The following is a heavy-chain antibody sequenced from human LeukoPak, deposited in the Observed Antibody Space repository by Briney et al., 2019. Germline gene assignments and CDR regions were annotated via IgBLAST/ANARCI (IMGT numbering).Heavy chain of an antibody. CDR3: ARDLTTQSRREGIFDY. CDR2: INPSGGST. CDR1: GYTFTSYY. D-gene: IGHD1-1*01. J-gene: IGHJ4*02. V-gene: IGHV1-46*01. Sequence: ASVKVSCKASGYTFTSYYMHWVRQAPGQGLEWMGIINPSGGSTSYAQKFYGRVTMTRDMSTSTAYMELSSLRSEDTAVYYCARDLTTQSRREGIFDYWGQGTLVTVSS.